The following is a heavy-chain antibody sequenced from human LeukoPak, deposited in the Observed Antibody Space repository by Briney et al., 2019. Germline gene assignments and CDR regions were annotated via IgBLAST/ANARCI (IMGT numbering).Heavy chain of an antibody. D-gene: IGHD3-10*01. CDR3: ARGSAGGGNFGFFSY. Sequence: ESSETLSLTCAVYGGSFSGYYWSWIRQPPGKGLEWIGEINHSGSTNYNPSLKSRVTISVDTTKNQFSLKLSSVTAADTAVYYCARGSAGGGNFGFFSYGGQGTRATVSA. CDR1: GGSFSGYY. CDR2: INHSGST. J-gene: IGHJ4*02. V-gene: IGHV4-34*01.